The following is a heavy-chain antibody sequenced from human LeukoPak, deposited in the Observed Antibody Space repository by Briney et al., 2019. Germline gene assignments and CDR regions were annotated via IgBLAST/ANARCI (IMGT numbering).Heavy chain of an antibody. Sequence: SETLSLTCAVSGGSISSSNWWSWVRQPPGKGLEWIGEIYHSGSTNYNPSLKSRVTISVDKSKNQFSLKLSSVTAADTAVYYCARDSKVNPRYYYDSSGYQGYFDYWGQGTLVTVSS. CDR1: GGSISSSNW. V-gene: IGHV4-4*02. D-gene: IGHD3-22*01. CDR3: ARDSKVNPRYYYDSSGYQGYFDY. CDR2: IYHSGST. J-gene: IGHJ4*02.